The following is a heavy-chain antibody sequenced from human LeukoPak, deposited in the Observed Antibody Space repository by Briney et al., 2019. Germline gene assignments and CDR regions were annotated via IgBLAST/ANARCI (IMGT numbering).Heavy chain of an antibody. J-gene: IGHJ4*02. Sequence: PSETLSLTCAVYGGSFSGYYWSWIRQPPGKGLEWIGEINHSGSTNYNPSLKSRVTISVDTSKNQFSLKLSSVTAADTAVYYCARGRVSTSSGSYYSPFDYWGQGTPVTVSS. CDR2: INHSGST. V-gene: IGHV4-34*01. D-gene: IGHD3-10*01. CDR1: GGSFSGYY. CDR3: ARGRVSTSSGSYYSPFDY.